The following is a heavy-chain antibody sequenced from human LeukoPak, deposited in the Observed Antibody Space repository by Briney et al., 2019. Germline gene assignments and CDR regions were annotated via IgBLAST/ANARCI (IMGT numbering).Heavy chain of an antibody. D-gene: IGHD3-10*01. CDR2: ISYDGGND. CDR1: GFTFSHFA. J-gene: IGHJ4*02. V-gene: IGHV3-30*03. Sequence: GGSLRLSCAASGFTFSHFAMHWVRQAPDMGLEWVAVISYDGGNDYYANSVKGRFTISRDNSKNTLFLQMNSLTIEDTAVYYCVTSNFFYYGSESSHYWGQGTRVTVSS. CDR3: VTSNFFYYGSESSHY.